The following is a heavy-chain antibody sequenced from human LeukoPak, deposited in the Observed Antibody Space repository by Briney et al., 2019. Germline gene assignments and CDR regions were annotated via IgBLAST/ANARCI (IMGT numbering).Heavy chain of an antibody. CDR1: GFTFSSYE. V-gene: IGHV3-48*03. J-gene: IGHJ6*04. CDR2: ISSSGSTI. Sequence: QPGGSPRLSCAASGFTFSSYEMNWLRQAPGKGLEWVSYISSSGSTIYYADSVKGRFTISRDNAKNSLYLQMNSLRAEDTAVYYCAELGITMIGGVWGKGTTVTISS. D-gene: IGHD3-10*02. CDR3: AELGITMIGGV.